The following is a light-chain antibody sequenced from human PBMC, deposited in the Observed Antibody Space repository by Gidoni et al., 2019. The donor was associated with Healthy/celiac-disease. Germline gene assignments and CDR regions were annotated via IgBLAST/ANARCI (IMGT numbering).Light chain of an antibody. Sequence: DIQMTQSPSTLSASVGDRVTITCRASQSISSWLAWYQQKPGKAPKLLIYKASSVESGVPSRFSGSGSGTEFTLTISSLQPDYFATYYCQQYNSYPWTFGQGTKVEIK. J-gene: IGKJ1*01. CDR3: QQYNSYPWT. CDR1: QSISSW. V-gene: IGKV1-5*03. CDR2: KAS.